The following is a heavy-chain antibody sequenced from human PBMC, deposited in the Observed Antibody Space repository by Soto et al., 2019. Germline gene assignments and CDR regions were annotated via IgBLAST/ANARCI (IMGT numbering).Heavy chain of an antibody. CDR1: GYTFTGYY. CDR2: INPNSGGT. CDR3: ARSGYSLYYFDY. D-gene: IGHD3-22*01. V-gene: IGHV1-2*02. J-gene: IGHJ4*02. Sequence: ASVKVSCKASGYTFTGYYIHWVRQAPGQGPEWMGWINPNSGGTNYAQKFQGRVTMTRDTSISTAYMELSRLRSDDTAVYYCARSGYSLYYFDYWGQGPLVIVSS.